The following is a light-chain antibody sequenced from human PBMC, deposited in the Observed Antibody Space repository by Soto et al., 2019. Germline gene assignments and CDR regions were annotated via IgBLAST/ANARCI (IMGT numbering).Light chain of an antibody. J-gene: IGKJ5*01. CDR3: QQYNEWPPFT. CDR2: GAS. CDR1: QTVGSN. V-gene: IGKV3-15*01. Sequence: EIVLTQSPDTLSMSTGERVTVSCRDSQTVGSNLASYQQKPGQAPRLLIYGASTRATGVPASFSGSVSGTEFTLTISSLQSEDFAVYYCQQYNEWPPFTFGQGKRLEIK.